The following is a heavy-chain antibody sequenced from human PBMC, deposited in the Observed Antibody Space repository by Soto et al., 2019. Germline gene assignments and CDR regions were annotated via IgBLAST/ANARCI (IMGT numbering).Heavy chain of an antibody. J-gene: IGHJ6*02. Sequence: SETPXLTCAVSDGSISSCGYSWSWIRQPPGKGLEWIGYIYHSGSTYYNPSLKSRVTISVDTSKNQFSLKLSSVTAADTAVYYCARDLLSGSYYALMAGYGMDVWGQGTTVTVSS. CDR1: DGSISSCGYS. CDR3: ARDLLSGSYYALMAGYGMDV. V-gene: IGHV4-30-2*01. D-gene: IGHD1-26*01. CDR2: IYHSGST.